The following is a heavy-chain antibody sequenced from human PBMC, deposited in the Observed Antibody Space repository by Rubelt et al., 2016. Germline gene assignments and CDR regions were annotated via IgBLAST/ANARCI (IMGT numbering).Heavy chain of an antibody. CDR3: ARETALSGSDRCDY. J-gene: IGHJ4*02. Sequence: QLQLQESGPGLVKPSETLSLTCTVSGGSISSSSYYWGWIRQPPGKGLEWIGSIYYSGSTYYNPSLKSRVTRSVDTSKNQFSLKLSSVTAADTSWYDCARETALSGSDRCDYWGQGTLVTVSS. V-gene: IGHV4-39*07. CDR2: IYYSGST. D-gene: IGHD1-26*01. CDR1: GGSISSSSYY.